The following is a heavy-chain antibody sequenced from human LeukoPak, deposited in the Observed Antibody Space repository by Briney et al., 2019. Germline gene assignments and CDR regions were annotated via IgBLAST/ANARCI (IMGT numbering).Heavy chain of an antibody. D-gene: IGHD6-6*01. CDR3: ARAIEYSSSSPVFDY. J-gene: IGHJ4*02. V-gene: IGHV3-23*01. Sequence: GGSLRLSCAASGFTFSSYAMSWVRQAPGKGLEWVSAISGSGGSTYYADSVKGRFTISRDNSKNTLYLQMNSLRAEDTAVYYCARAIEYSSSSPVFDYWGQGTLVTVSS. CDR1: GFTFSSYA. CDR2: ISGSGGST.